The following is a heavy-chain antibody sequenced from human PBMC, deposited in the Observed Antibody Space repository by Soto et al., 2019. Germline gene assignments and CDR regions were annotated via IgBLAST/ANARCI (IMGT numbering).Heavy chain of an antibody. J-gene: IGHJ4*02. Sequence: GGSLRLSCTASGSTFRTYGMNWVRQAPGKGLEWVSSISNSGDYIYYADSVQGRFTISRDNSRNTLYLEMNGLRPEDTAVYYCAKEADYCVSSKYDNWGRGTLVTVSS. CDR2: ISNSGDYI. CDR3: AKEADYCVSSKYDN. CDR1: GSTFRTYG. V-gene: IGHV3-21*01. D-gene: IGHD2-21*01.